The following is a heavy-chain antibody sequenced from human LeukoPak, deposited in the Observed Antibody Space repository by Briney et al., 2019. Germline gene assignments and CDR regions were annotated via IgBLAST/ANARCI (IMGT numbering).Heavy chain of an antibody. CDR3: ERHQSAFWYFDL. V-gene: IGHV4-39*01. Sequence: SETLSLTRNVSGGSINTNNYYWGWIRQPPGKGLEWIGSIYHSGFAYYNPSLKSRVTVSVDLSRNQFSLKLNSVAAADTAVYYCERHQSAFWYFDLWGRGTPVTVSS. CDR1: GGSINTNNYY. CDR2: IYHSGFA. J-gene: IGHJ2*01.